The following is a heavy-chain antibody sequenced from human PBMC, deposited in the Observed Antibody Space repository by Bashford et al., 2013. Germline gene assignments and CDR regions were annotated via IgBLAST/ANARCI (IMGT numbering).Heavy chain of an antibody. V-gene: IGHV3-23*01. Sequence: GGSLRLSCVASGITFNNYGMSWVRQAAGKGLEWVSGISGSGEVTYYADSVKGRFTVSRDNSKNTLYLQMNSLRAEDTALYYCAKASNYYDGSGGLDYWGQGTLVTVSS. CDR1: GITFNNYG. CDR3: AKASNYYDGSGGLDY. J-gene: IGHJ4*02. CDR2: ISGSGEVT. D-gene: IGHD3-22*01.